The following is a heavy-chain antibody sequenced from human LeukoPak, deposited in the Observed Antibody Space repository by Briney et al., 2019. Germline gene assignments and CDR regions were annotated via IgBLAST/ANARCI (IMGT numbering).Heavy chain of an antibody. CDR1: GFTFSSYG. D-gene: IGHD3-16*01. CDR2: ISYDGSNK. CDR3: AKLGDGTIFDY. J-gene: IGHJ4*02. Sequence: PGGSLRLSCAASGFTFSSYGMHWVRQAPGKGLEWVAVISYDGSNKYYADSVKGRFTISRDNSKNTLYLQMNSLRAEDTAVYYCAKLGDGTIFDYWGQGTLVTVSS. V-gene: IGHV3-30*18.